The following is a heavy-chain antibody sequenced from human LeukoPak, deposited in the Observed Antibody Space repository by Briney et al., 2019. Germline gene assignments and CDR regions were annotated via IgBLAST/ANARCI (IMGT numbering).Heavy chain of an antibody. V-gene: IGHV4-59*08. Sequence: SETLSLTCTVSGGSISSYYWSWIRQPPGKGLEWIGYIYYSGSTYYNPSLKSRVTISVDTSKNQFSLKLSSVTAADTAVYYCASHSFGNAFDIWGQGTMVTVSS. J-gene: IGHJ3*02. CDR3: ASHSFGNAFDI. D-gene: IGHD2-2*01. CDR2: IYYSGST. CDR1: GGSISSYY.